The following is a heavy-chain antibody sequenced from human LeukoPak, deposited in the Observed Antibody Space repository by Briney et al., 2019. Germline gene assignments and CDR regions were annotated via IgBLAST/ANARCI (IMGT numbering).Heavy chain of an antibody. Sequence: ASVKVSCKASGYTFTSYAMNWVRQAPGQGLEWMGWINTNTGNPTYAQGFTGRYVFSLDTSVSTAYLQISSLKAEDTAVYYCARGPRFDWLLTPLKYWGQGTLVTVSS. CDR1: GYTFTSYA. CDR2: INTNTGNP. CDR3: ARGPRFDWLLTPLKY. D-gene: IGHD3-9*01. J-gene: IGHJ4*02. V-gene: IGHV7-4-1*02.